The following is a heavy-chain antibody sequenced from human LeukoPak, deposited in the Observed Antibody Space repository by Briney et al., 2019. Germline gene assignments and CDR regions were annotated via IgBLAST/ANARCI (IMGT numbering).Heavy chain of an antibody. Sequence: PSETLSLTCTVSGGSISSYYWSWIRQPPGKGLEWIGYIYYSGSTNYNPSLKSRVTISVDTSKNQFSLKLSSVTAADTAVYYCARHGILWFGETYHYYGMDVWGQGTTVTVSS. D-gene: IGHD3-10*01. V-gene: IGHV4-59*08. J-gene: IGHJ6*02. CDR1: GGSISSYY. CDR3: ARHGILWFGETYHYYGMDV. CDR2: IYYSGST.